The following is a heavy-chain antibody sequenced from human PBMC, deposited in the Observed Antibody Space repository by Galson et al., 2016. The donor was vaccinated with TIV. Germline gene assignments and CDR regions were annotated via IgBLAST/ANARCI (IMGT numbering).Heavy chain of an antibody. J-gene: IGHJ4*02. CDR3: ARSTARGACIDY. CDR1: GFSLNTSEMR. Sequence: PALVKPTQTLTLTCTFSGFSLNTSEMRVSWIRQPPGKALEWLARIDWDDDTFYSTSLKTRLTISKDTSKNQVVLRMMNLDPEDTATYFCARSTARGACIDYWGQGTLVTVSS. CDR2: IDWDDDT. V-gene: IGHV2-70*04. D-gene: IGHD3-10*01.